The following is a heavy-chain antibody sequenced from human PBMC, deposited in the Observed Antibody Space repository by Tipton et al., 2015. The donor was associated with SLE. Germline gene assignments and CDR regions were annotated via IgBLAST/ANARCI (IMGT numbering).Heavy chain of an antibody. D-gene: IGHD3-10*01. CDR2: INPNSGGT. V-gene: IGHV1-2*02. CDR3: ARQGSGSYYNYYYYYYYMDV. J-gene: IGHJ6*03. Sequence: QLVQSGAEVKKPGASVKVSCKASGYTFTGYYMHWVRQAPGQGLEWMGWINPNSGGTNYAQKFQGRVTMTRDTSISTAYMELSRLRSDDTAVYYCARQGSGSYYNYYYYYYYMDVWGKGTTVTVSS. CDR1: GYTFTGYY.